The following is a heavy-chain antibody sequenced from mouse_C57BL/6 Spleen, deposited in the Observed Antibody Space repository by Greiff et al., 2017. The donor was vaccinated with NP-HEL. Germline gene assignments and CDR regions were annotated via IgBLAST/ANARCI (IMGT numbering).Heavy chain of an antibody. J-gene: IGHJ2*01. D-gene: IGHD2-5*01. Sequence: EVQVVESGTVLARPGASVKMSCKTSGYTFTSYWMHWVKQRPGQGLEWIGAIYPGNSDTSYNQKFKGKAKLTAVTSASTAYMELSSLTNEDSAVYYCTREEGYSKDYFDYWGQGTTLTVSS. CDR2: IYPGNSDT. CDR1: GYTFTSYW. CDR3: TREEGYSKDYFDY. V-gene: IGHV1-5*01.